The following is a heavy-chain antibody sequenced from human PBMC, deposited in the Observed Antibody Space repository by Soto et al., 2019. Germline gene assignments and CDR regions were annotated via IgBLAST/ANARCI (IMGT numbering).Heavy chain of an antibody. Sequence: EVQLLESGGGSVQPGGSLRLSCAASGFTFNNYAMHWVRRPPGKGLEWVSSISHSGGTTYYADSVKGRFSISRDSLAGTLLLQRNSLRAEDTALYYCAKGRGQNCYFDYWGQGTLVTVSP. D-gene: IGHD3-10*01. CDR2: ISHSGGTT. CDR1: GFTFNNYA. CDR3: AKGRGQNCYFDY. J-gene: IGHJ4*02. V-gene: IGHV3-23*01.